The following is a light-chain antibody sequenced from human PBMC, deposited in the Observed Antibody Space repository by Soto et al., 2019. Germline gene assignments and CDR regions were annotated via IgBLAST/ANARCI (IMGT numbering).Light chain of an antibody. CDR3: GVWDPSLHAYL. J-gene: IGLJ1*01. CDR2: DDT. CDR1: TSNLGNNY. V-gene: IGLV1-51*01. Sequence: QSVLAQPPSVSAAPGQRVTVSCSTTTSNLGNNYISWYQQLPGAAPRLLIYDDTERPSGIPDRFSGSRSATSATLGIAGLQTGDEADYFCGVWDPSLHAYLFGTGTKLTVL.